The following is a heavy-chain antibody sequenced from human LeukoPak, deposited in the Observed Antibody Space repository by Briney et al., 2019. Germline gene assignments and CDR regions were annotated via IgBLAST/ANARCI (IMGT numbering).Heavy chain of an antibody. CDR2: IRSKGNTYAT. V-gene: IGHV3-73*01. CDR1: GFTFSGSA. Sequence: PGGSLRLSCAASGFTFSGSAMHWVRQASGKGLEWVGRIRSKGNTYATAYAASVKGRFTISRDDSKNTAYLQMNSLKTEDTAVYYCARGYSSSWHHYYYYMDVWGKGTTVTISS. J-gene: IGHJ6*03. D-gene: IGHD6-13*01. CDR3: ARGYSSSWHHYYYYMDV.